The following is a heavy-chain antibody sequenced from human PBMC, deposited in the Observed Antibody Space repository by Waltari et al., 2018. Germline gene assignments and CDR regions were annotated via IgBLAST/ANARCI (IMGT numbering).Heavy chain of an antibody. CDR2: IYYSGRT. J-gene: IGHJ4*02. CDR1: GGSISSSSYY. D-gene: IGHD6-13*01. V-gene: IGHV4-39*01. CDR3: ASFRIAAAGTFDPDY. Sequence: QLQLQESGPGLVKPSETLSLTCTVSGGSISSSSYYWGWIRQPPGKGLEWIGSIYYSGRTYDNPSLKSRVTISVDTSKNQFSLKLSSVTAADTAVYYCASFRIAAAGTFDPDYWGQGTLVTVSS.